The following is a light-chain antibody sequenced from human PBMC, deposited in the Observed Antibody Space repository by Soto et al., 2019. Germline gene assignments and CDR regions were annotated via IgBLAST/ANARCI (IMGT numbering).Light chain of an antibody. CDR2: DVT. V-gene: IGLV2-14*03. Sequence: QSALTQPASVSGSPGQSITISGTGTSSDVGGYNFVSWYQHHPGKAPKVVIYDVTSRPSGVSSRFSGSRSGNTASLTIFGLQAEDEADYYCSSYTTNYSVVFGGGTQLTVL. J-gene: IGLJ2*01. CDR3: SSYTTNYSVV. CDR1: SSDVGGYNF.